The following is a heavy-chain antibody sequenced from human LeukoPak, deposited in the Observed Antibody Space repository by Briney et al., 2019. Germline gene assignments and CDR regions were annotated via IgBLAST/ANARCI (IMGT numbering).Heavy chain of an antibody. CDR3: ARDGAYCSTTSCYSVYDY. V-gene: IGHV1-18*01. J-gene: IGHJ4*02. Sequence: ASVKVSCKASGGTFSSYAISWVRQAPGQGLEWMGGISAYSGNTNFAQKLQGRVTMTTETSTNTAYMELRSLRSDDTAVYYCARDGAYCSTTSCYSVYDYWGQGTLVTVST. D-gene: IGHD2-2*01. CDR2: ISAYSGNT. CDR1: GGTFSSYA.